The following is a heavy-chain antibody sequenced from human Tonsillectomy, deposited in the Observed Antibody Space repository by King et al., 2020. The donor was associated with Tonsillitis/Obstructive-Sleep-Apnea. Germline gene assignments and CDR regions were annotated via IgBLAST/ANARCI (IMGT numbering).Heavy chain of an antibody. CDR3: ARGLQY. Sequence: QLQESGPGLVKPSETLSLTCTVSGGSVSSRSHYWSWIRQSPGKGLEWIGYIFYSGDSDTNPSLKRRVTMSVDTSKNQFSLKVSSATAADTAVYYCARGLQYWGQGILVIVSS. CDR1: GGSVSSRSHY. CDR2: IFYSGDS. V-gene: IGHV4-61*01. J-gene: IGHJ1*01.